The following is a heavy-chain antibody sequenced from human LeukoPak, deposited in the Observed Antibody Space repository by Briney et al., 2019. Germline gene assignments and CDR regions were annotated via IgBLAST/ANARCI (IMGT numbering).Heavy chain of an antibody. D-gene: IGHD1-26*01. Sequence: PGGSLRPSCAASTFTFSSYNMNWVRQAPGKGLEWVSSISSSGTYIYYRDSVKGRFTISIDNAENSLYLEMNSLRVEDTAIYYCVRDRGSYRPIDYWGQGTLVTVSS. CDR1: TFTFSSYN. CDR3: VRDRGSYRPIDY. V-gene: IGHV3-21*01. CDR2: ISSSGTYI. J-gene: IGHJ4*02.